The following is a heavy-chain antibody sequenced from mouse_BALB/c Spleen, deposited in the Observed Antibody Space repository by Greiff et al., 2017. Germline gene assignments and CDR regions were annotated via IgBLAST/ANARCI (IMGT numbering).Heavy chain of an antibody. CDR2: ISDGGSYT. Sequence: EVKLVESGGGLVKPGGSLKLSCAASGFTFSDYYMYWVRQTPEKRLEWVATISDGGSYTYYPDSVKGRFTISRDNAKNNLYLQMSSLKSEDTAMYYCARQGITTGWCAYWGQGTLVTVSA. D-gene: IGHD1-1*01. CDR1: GFTFSDYY. CDR3: ARQGITTGWCAY. V-gene: IGHV5-4*02. J-gene: IGHJ3*01.